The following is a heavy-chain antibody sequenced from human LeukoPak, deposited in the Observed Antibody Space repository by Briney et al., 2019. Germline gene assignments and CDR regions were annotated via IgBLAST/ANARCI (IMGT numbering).Heavy chain of an antibody. CDR2: IKEDGSAK. J-gene: IGHJ3*02. Sequence: GGSLRLSCAASGLNFSRNWMTWVRQAPGKGLEWVANIKEDGSAKSYVDSVKGRFTISRDNAKNSLYLQMNSLRAEDTAVYYCARAPYDSTGYETPLAFDIWGQGTMVTVSS. CDR1: GLNFSRNW. CDR3: ARAPYDSTGYETPLAFDI. D-gene: IGHD3-22*01. V-gene: IGHV3-7*01.